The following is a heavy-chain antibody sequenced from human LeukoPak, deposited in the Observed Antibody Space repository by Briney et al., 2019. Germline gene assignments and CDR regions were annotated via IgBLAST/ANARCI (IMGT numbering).Heavy chain of an antibody. D-gene: IGHD5-18*01. CDR1: GGSISSYY. V-gene: IGHV4-59*01. CDR3: ATGGYSYGTFDY. J-gene: IGHJ4*02. Sequence: SETLSLTCTVSGGSISSYYWSWIRQPPGKGLEWIGYIYYSGSTNYNPSLKSRVIISVDTSKNQFSLKLSSVTAADTAVYYCATGGYSYGTFDYWGQGTLVTVSS. CDR2: IYYSGST.